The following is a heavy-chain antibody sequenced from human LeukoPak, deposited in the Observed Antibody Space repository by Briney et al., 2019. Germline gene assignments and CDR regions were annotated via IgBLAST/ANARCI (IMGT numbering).Heavy chain of an antibody. CDR1: GYTFTELS. Sequence: ASVKVSCKVSGYTFTELSIYWVRQAPGKGLEWMGGLNPEEGEKVYVQKFQGRVTMTEDASTETAYMELSSLRSEDTAVYYCATDYVGYCGSDSCYSVDYWGQGTLVTVSS. CDR2: LNPEEGEK. V-gene: IGHV1-24*01. CDR3: ATDYVGYCGSDSCYSVDY. J-gene: IGHJ4*02. D-gene: IGHD2-15*01.